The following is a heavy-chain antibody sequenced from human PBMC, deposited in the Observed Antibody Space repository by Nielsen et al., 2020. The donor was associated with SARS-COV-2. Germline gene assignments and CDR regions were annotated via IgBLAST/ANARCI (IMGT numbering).Heavy chain of an antibody. Sequence: GGSLRLSCTASGFPFSLYSMTWVRQAPGKGLEWVSSFRGLGENTYYADSVRGRFTISRDNSKRTLNLQMDSLRAEDTALYFCAKERSRGWYGIDVWGPGTLVTV. J-gene: IGHJ4*02. CDR1: GFPFSLYS. CDR2: FRGLGENT. V-gene: IGHV3-23*01. CDR3: AKERSRGWYGIDV. D-gene: IGHD6-19*01.